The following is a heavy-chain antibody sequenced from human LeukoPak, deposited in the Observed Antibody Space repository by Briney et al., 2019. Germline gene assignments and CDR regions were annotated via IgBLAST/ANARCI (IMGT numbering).Heavy chain of an antibody. CDR2: ISGSGGST. Sequence: GGSLRLSCAASGFTFSSYAMSWVRQAPGKGLEWVSAISGSGGSTYYADSVKGRLTISRDNSKNTLYLQMNSLRAEDTAVYYCAKVYDFWSGYYADYWGQGTLVTVSS. J-gene: IGHJ4*02. V-gene: IGHV3-23*01. D-gene: IGHD3/OR15-3a*01. CDR1: GFTFSSYA. CDR3: AKVYDFWSGYYADY.